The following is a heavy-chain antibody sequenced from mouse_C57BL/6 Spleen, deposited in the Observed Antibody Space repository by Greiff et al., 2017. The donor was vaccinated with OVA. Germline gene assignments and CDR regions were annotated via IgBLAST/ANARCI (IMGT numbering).Heavy chain of an antibody. D-gene: IGHD1-1*01. CDR3: ARSHYCGSSSYYFDY. Sequence: QVTLKESGPGLLQSSQTLSLTCSFSGFSLSTSGMGVSWIRQPSGQGLEWLAHIYWDDDKRYNPSLKSRLTISKDTSRHQVFLKITSVDTADTATYYCARSHYCGSSSYYFDYWGQGTTLTVSS. CDR1: GFSLSTSGMG. CDR2: IYWDDDK. J-gene: IGHJ2*01. V-gene: IGHV8-12*01.